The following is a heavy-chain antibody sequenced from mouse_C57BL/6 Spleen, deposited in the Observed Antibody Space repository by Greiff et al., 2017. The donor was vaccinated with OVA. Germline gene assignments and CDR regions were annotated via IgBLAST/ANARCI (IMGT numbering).Heavy chain of an antibody. J-gene: IGHJ1*03. V-gene: IGHV1-15*01. Sequence: QVQLQQSGAELVRPGASVTLSCKASGYTFTDYDLHWVKQTPVHGLEWIGAIDPETGGTAYNQKFKGKAILTADQSSSTAYMELRSLTSEDSAVYYCTRARDVWGTGTTVTVSS. CDR1: GYTFTDYD. CDR2: IDPETGGT. CDR3: TRARDV.